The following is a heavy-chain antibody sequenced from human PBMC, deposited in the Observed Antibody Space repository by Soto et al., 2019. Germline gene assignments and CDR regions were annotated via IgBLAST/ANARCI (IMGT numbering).Heavy chain of an antibody. D-gene: IGHD4-17*01. V-gene: IGHV3-72*01. CDR1: GFTFSDHY. CDR3: ARGPTRVTTWYYFDY. Sequence: EVQLMESGGGLVQPGGSLRLSSAASGFTFSDHYMDWVRQAPGKGLEWVGRSRNKANAYTTEYAASVKGRFAISRDDSKNSLYLQMNSLKTEDTAVYYCARGPTRVTTWYYFDYWGQGTLVTVSS. CDR2: SRNKANAYTT. J-gene: IGHJ4*02.